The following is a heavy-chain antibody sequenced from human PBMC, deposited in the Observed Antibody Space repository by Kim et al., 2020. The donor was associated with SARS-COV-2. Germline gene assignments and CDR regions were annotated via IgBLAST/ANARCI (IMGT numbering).Heavy chain of an antibody. D-gene: IGHD2-15*01. Sequence: GSTSSAQKFRGRVTMTRDTSTSTVYMELSSLRSEDTAVYYCARDIGGPDYWGQGTLVTVSS. J-gene: IGHJ4*02. V-gene: IGHV1-46*01. CDR2: GST. CDR3: ARDIGGPDY.